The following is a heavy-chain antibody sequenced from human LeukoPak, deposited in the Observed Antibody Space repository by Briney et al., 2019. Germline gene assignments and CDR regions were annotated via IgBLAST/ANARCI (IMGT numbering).Heavy chain of an antibody. CDR2: LSRSTSTI. J-gene: IGHJ3*02. D-gene: IGHD1-1*01. Sequence: AGGSLRLSCAASGFTLSSYSMEWVRQAPGEGVEWVSHLSRSTSTIYYADSVKGRFTISRDNAKNSLYLQMNSLRAEDTAIYYCARVLLERPGIDSFDIWGRGTMVTVSS. CDR3: ARVLLERPGIDSFDI. CDR1: GFTLSSYS. V-gene: IGHV3-48*01.